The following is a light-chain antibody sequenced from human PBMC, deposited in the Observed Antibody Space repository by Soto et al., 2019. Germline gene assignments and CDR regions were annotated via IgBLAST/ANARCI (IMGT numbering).Light chain of an antibody. Sequence: QSVLTQPPSAFGSRGQSVTISCTGTSSDVGGYNYVSWYQQHPGKAPKLMIYEVSKRPSGVPDRFSGSKSGNTASLTVSGLQPEDEADYYCSSYAGSNNLGVFGGGTKLTVL. CDR2: EVS. CDR1: SSDVGGYNY. CDR3: SSYAGSNNLGV. V-gene: IGLV2-8*01. J-gene: IGLJ3*02.